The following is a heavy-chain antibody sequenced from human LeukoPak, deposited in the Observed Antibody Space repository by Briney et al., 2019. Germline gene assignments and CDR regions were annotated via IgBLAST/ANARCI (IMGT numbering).Heavy chain of an antibody. V-gene: IGHV4-59*08. CDR3: ARSRIMITFGGVIASYYYYYYMDV. CDR2: IYSSGST. D-gene: IGHD3-16*02. CDR1: GGSISSYH. J-gene: IGHJ6*03. Sequence: SETLSLTCTVSGGSISSYHWSWIRQPPGKGLECIGYIYSSGSTDYNPSLKSRVTISVDTSKNQFSLKLSSVTAADTAVYYCARSRIMITFGGVIASYYYYYYMDVWGKGTTVTISS.